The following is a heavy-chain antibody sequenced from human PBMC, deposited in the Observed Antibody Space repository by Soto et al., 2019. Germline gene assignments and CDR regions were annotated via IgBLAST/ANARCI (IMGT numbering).Heavy chain of an antibody. V-gene: IGHV3-33*01. CDR3: ARDHLYSSGGKQDDFDI. J-gene: IGHJ3*02. CDR1: GFSFSSYG. CDR2: IWYDGSNE. D-gene: IGHD6-19*01. Sequence: QVQLVESGGGVVQPGRSLRLSCAASGFSFSSYGMHWVRQAPGKGLEWVAVIWYDGSNEKYADSVKGRFTISRDNSKNTLYLQMDSLRDEDTAVYYCARDHLYSSGGKQDDFDIWGQGTMVTVSS.